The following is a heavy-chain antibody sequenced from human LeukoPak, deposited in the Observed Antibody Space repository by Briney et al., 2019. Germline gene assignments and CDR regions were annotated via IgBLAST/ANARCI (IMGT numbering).Heavy chain of an antibody. J-gene: IGHJ3*02. CDR3: AKVHTLNGRYSGSYFGAFDI. D-gene: IGHD1-26*01. Sequence: PGGSLRLSCAASGFTFSSYSMNWVRQAPGKGLEWVSHISSSSSTIYYADSVKGRFTISRDNAKNSLYLQMNSLRAEDMALYYCAKVHTLNGRYSGSYFGAFDIWGQGTMVTVSS. CDR1: GFTFSSYS. V-gene: IGHV3-48*01. CDR2: ISSSSSTI.